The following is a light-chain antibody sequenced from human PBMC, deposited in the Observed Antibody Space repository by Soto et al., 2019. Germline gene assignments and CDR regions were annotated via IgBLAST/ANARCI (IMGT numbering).Light chain of an antibody. CDR1: QTISSW. CDR3: QQYSTFSLK. V-gene: IGKV1-5*01. Sequence: DIQMTQSPSTLSASVGDRVTITCRASQTISSWLAWYQQKPGKAPKLLIYDASSLQSGVPSRFTGSGFGTEFALTISSLQPDDSATYYCQQYSTFSLKFGQGTKVDIK. CDR2: DAS. J-gene: IGKJ1*01.